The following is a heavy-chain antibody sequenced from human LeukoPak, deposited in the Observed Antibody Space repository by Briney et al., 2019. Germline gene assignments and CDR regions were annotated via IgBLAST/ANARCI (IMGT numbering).Heavy chain of an antibody. CDR1: GFTFSSYW. D-gene: IGHD6-6*01. Sequence: GGSLRLSCAASGFTFSSYWMSWVRQAPGKGLEWVANIKQDGSEKYYVDSVKGRFTISRDNAKNSLYLQINSLRAEDTAVYYCARDRYSCGIAARHLYYYYYMDVWGKGTTVTVSS. V-gene: IGHV3-7*01. CDR3: ARDRYSCGIAARHLYYYYYMDV. CDR2: IKQDGSEK. J-gene: IGHJ6*03.